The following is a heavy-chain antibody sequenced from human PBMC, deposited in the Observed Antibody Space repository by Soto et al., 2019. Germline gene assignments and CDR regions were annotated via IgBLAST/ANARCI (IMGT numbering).Heavy chain of an antibody. CDR2: FDPEDGET. Sequence: ASVKVSCKVSGYTLTELSMHWVRQAPGKGLEWMGGFDPEDGETIYAQKFQGRVTMTEDTSTDTAYMELSSLRSEDTAVYYCATDGGGSFHFDYWGQGTLVTVSS. CDR3: ATDGGGSFHFDY. V-gene: IGHV1-24*01. D-gene: IGHD1-26*01. CDR1: GYTLTELS. J-gene: IGHJ4*02.